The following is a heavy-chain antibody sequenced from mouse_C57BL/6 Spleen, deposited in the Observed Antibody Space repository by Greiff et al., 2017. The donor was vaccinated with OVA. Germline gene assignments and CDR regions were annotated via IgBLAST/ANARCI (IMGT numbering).Heavy chain of an antibody. J-gene: IGHJ2*01. CDR3: ARRRAQATDYFDY. CDR1: GYAFSSYW. Sequence: VKLVESGAELVKPGASVKISCKASGYAFSSYWMNWVKQRPGKGLEWIGQIYPGDGDTNYNGKFKGKATLTADKSSITAYMQLSSLTSEDSAVYFCARRRAQATDYFDYWGQGTTLTVSS. D-gene: IGHD3-2*02. CDR2: IYPGDGDT. V-gene: IGHV1-80*01.